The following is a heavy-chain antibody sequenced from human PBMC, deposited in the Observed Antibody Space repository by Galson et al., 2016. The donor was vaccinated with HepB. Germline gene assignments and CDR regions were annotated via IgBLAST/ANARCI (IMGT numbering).Heavy chain of an antibody. CDR3: ATLSYDVVTGYQYFFDF. CDR1: GDSFNRYS. D-gene: IGHD3-9*01. V-gene: IGHV1-69*13. Sequence: SVKVSCKASGDSFNRYSISWVRQAPGHGLEWMGGIIPIFGTPDYAQKLQGRVIITADVSTSTSYMELSSLRFEDTAVYYCATLSYDVVTGYQYFFDFWGQGTRVTVSS. CDR2: IIPIFGTP. J-gene: IGHJ4*02.